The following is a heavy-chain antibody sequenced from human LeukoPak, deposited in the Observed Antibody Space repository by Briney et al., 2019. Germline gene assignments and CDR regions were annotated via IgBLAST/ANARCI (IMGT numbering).Heavy chain of an antibody. V-gene: IGHV3-9*01. CDR2: ISWNSGRI. CDR3: ARLGAGSTWSCDDY. J-gene: IGHJ4*02. D-gene: IGHD6-13*01. CDR1: GFTFDDYA. Sequence: SLRLSCAASGFTFDDYAMHWVRQAPGKGLEWVSCISWNSGRIDYADSVKGRFTISRDNAKNSLYLQMNSLRAEDTAVYYCARLGAGSTWSCDDYWGQGTLVTVSS.